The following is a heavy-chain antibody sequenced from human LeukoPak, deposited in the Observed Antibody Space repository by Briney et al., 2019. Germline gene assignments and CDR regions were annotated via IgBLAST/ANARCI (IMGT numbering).Heavy chain of an antibody. CDR2: IYTSGST. CDR3: ARDLPYDILTGYYSPPYYFDY. V-gene: IGHV4-4*07. Sequence: SETLSLTCTVSGGSISSYYWSWIRQPAGKGLEWIGRIYTSGSTNYNPPLKSRVTMSVDTSKNQFSLKLSSVTAADTAVYYCARDLPYDILTGYYSPPYYFDYWGQGTLVTVSS. D-gene: IGHD3-9*01. CDR1: GGSISSYY. J-gene: IGHJ4*02.